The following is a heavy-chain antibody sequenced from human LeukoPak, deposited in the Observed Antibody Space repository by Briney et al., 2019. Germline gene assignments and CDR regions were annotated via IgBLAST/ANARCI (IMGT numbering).Heavy chain of an antibody. CDR1: GYTFTSYY. J-gene: IGHJ6*02. V-gene: IGHV1-46*01. Sequence: ASVKVSCKASGYTFTSYYMHWVRQAPGQGLEWMGIINPSGGSTSYAQKFQGRVTMTRDTSTSTVYMELSSLRSEDTAVYYCAGARGLTQIDYGDSHEFYYYYYYGMDVWAKGPRSPSP. D-gene: IGHD4-17*01. CDR2: INPSGGST. CDR3: AGARGLTQIDYGDSHEFYYYYYYGMDV.